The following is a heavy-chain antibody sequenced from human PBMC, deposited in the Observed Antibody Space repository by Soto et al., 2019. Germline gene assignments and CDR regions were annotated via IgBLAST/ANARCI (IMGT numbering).Heavy chain of an antibody. CDR3: ARVCITMVRGVIIEGYYYYGMDV. CDR1: SGSISSSSYY. CDR2: IYYSGST. Sequence: PSETLSLTCTVSSGSISSSSYYWGWIRQPPGKGLEWIGSIYYSGSTYYNPSLKSQVTISVDTSKKQFSLKLSSVTAADTAVYYCARVCITMVRGVIIEGYYYYGMDVWGQGTTVTVSS. J-gene: IGHJ6*02. V-gene: IGHV4-39*02. D-gene: IGHD3-10*01.